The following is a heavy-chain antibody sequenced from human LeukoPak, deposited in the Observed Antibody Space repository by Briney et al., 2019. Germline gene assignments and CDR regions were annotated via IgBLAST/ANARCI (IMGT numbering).Heavy chain of an antibody. J-gene: IGHJ4*02. D-gene: IGHD5-12*01. Sequence: GGSLRLSCAASGFTFSSYAMNWVRKAPGKGLEWVSGICSSGGSTHYADSVKGRFSVSRDNSKRTLYLQMNSLRAEDTAVYYRAKSFESSGYDFYYWGQGTLVTVSS. CDR3: AKSFESSGYDFYY. CDR1: GFTFSSYA. CDR2: ICSSGGST. V-gene: IGHV3-23*01.